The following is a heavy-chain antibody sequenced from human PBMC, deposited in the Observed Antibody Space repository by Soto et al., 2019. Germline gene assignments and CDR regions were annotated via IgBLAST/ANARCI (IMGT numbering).Heavy chain of an antibody. Sequence: SETLSLTCTVSGDSITSGTYSWGWIRQPPGKGLEWLATIYSSGSTFYNPSLNGRVTISVDTSKNQFSLKLTSVTAADTALYYCASLISGYVKYWGQGTLVTVSS. V-gene: IGHV4-39*01. J-gene: IGHJ4*02. CDR3: ASLISGYVKY. CDR2: IYSSGST. CDR1: GDSITSGTYS. D-gene: IGHD5-12*01.